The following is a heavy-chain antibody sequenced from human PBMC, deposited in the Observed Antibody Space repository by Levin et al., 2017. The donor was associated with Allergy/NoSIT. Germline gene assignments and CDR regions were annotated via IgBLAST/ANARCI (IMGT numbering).Heavy chain of an antibody. J-gene: IGHJ4*02. V-gene: IGHV3-9*01. Sequence: SCAASGFTFGDYAMHWVRQAPGKGLEWVSGIGWNSGIIVYADSVKGRFTISRDNAQNSLYLQVNSLRAEDTALYYCAKDIYAYGGYCSGGSCSFDYWSQGILVTVSS. D-gene: IGHD2-15*01. CDR2: IGWNSGII. CDR1: GFTFGDYA. CDR3: AKDIYAYGGYCSGGSCSFDY.